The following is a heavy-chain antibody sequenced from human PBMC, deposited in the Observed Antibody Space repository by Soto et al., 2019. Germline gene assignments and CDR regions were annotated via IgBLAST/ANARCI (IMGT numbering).Heavy chain of an antibody. CDR2: ITDSGGTP. D-gene: IGHD3-3*01. CDR3: AKEGIFGVVDIPAKNDYNFDY. J-gene: IGHJ4*02. V-gene: IGHV3-23*01. Sequence: EVRVLDSGGGLVQPGGSLRLACAVSVCTFSSYALRWVRHASGKGLEWVSAITDSGGTPYYADSVKGRFTISRDNSKNTLYLQMNSLRAEDTAVYYCAKEGIFGVVDIPAKNDYNFDYWGQGTLVPVSS. CDR1: VCTFSSYA.